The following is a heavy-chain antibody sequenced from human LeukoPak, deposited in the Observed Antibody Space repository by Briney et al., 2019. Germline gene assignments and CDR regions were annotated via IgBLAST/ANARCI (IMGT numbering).Heavy chain of an antibody. CDR1: GGSISSYY. CDR2: IYTSGST. D-gene: IGHD3-22*01. V-gene: IGHV4-4*07. J-gene: IGHJ6*03. Sequence: SETLSLTCTVSGGSISSYYWSWIRQPAGKGLEWIGRIYTSGSTNYNPSLKSRVTMSVDTSKNQFSLKLSSVTAADTAVYYCARDRYYDSSGYYYYYYMDVWGKGTTVTVSS. CDR3: ARDRYYDSSGYYYYYYMDV.